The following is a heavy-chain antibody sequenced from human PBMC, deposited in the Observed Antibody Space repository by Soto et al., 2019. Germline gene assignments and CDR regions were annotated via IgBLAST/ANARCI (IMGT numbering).Heavy chain of an antibody. D-gene: IGHD2-15*01. CDR3: GRDYCSGGSCYLDY. V-gene: IGHV1-2*04. CDR2: INPNSGGT. Sequence: ASVKVSCKASGYTFTGYYMHWVRQAPGQGLEWMGWINPNSGGTNYAQKFQGWVTMTRDTSISTAYMELSRLRSDDTAVYYCGRDYCSGGSCYLDYWGQGTLVTVSS. CDR1: GYTFTGYY. J-gene: IGHJ4*02.